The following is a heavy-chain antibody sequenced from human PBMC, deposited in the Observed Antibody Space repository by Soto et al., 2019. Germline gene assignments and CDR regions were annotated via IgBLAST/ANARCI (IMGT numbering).Heavy chain of an antibody. CDR3: ARHVSYYDFWSGYLRADAWDY. D-gene: IGHD3-3*01. Sequence: SETLSLTCTVSGGSISSHYWSWIRRPPGQGLEWIGYIYYSGSTNYNPSLKSRVTISVDTSKNQFSLKLSSVTAADTAVYYCARHVSYYDFWSGYLRADAWDYWGQGTLVTAPQ. CDR1: GGSISSHY. V-gene: IGHV4-59*08. J-gene: IGHJ4*02. CDR2: IYYSGST.